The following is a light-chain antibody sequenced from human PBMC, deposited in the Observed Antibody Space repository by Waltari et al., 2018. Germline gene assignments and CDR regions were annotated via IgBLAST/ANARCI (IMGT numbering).Light chain of an antibody. CDR1: QSISIY. Sequence: TCRASQSISIYLNWYQQKPGKAPKLRIYAASSLQSGVPSRCSGSGSGTDFTLTISSLQPEDFATYYCQQSYSTPRTFGQGTKVEIK. V-gene: IGKV1-39*01. CDR2: AAS. CDR3: QQSYSTPRT. J-gene: IGKJ1*01.